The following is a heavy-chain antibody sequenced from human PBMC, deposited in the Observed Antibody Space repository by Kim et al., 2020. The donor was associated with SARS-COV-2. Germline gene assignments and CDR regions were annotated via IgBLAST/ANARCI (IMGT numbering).Heavy chain of an antibody. CDR1: GGSFSGNY. V-gene: IGHV4-34*01. CDR3: ARGRPVTTFYYYYYGMDV. Sequence: SETLSLTCAVYGGSFSGNYWSWIRQPPGKGLEWIGEINHSGSTNYNPSLKSRVTISVDTSKNQFSLKLSSVTAADTAVYYCARGRPVTTFYYYYYGMDVWGQGPTVTVSS. CDR2: INHSGST. J-gene: IGHJ6*02. D-gene: IGHD4-17*01.